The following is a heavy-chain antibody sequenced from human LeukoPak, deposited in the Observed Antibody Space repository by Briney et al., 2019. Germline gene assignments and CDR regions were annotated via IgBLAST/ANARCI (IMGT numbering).Heavy chain of an antibody. CDR2: ISGSGSHT. Sequence: GGSLRLSCAASGFSFSGYAMSWVRQAPGKGLEWVSSISGSGSHTYHADSVKGRFTISRDNSKNTLYLEMNSLRAEDTAVYYCAKDISGYYRPFDYWGQGTLVTVSS. J-gene: IGHJ4*02. D-gene: IGHD3-22*01. CDR3: AKDISGYYRPFDY. V-gene: IGHV3-23*01. CDR1: GFSFSGYA.